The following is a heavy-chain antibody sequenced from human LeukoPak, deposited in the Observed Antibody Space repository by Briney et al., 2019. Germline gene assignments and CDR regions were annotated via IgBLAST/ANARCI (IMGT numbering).Heavy chain of an antibody. CDR2: INHSGST. D-gene: IGHD2-2*01. V-gene: IGHV4-34*01. CDR1: GGSFSGYY. CDR3: ARAPKGYCSSTSCYDRYYYGMDV. Sequence: SETLSLTCAVYGGSFSGYYWSWIRQPPGKGLEWIGEINHSGSTNYNPSLKSRVTISVDTSKNQFSLKLSSVTAADTAVYYCARAPKGYCSSTSCYDRYYYGMDVWGKGTTVTVSS. J-gene: IGHJ6*04.